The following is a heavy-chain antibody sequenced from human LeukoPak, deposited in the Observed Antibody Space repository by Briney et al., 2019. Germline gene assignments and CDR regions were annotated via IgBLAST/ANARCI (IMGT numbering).Heavy chain of an antibody. Sequence: SETLSLTCAVYGGSFSGYYWSWIRQPPGKGLEWIGEINHSGSTNYNPSLKSRVTISVDTSKNQFSLKLSSVTAADTAVYYCARREKREGLIVGATRKNRGKFDYWGQGTLVTVSS. J-gene: IGHJ4*02. CDR3: ARREKREGLIVGATRKNRGKFDY. D-gene: IGHD1-26*01. CDR2: INHSGST. V-gene: IGHV4-34*01. CDR1: GGSFSGYY.